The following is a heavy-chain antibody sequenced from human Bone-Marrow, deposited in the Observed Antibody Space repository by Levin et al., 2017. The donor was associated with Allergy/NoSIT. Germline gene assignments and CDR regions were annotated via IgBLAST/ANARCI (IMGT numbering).Heavy chain of an antibody. CDR3: AKDLKGYSSSWYSDY. D-gene: IGHD6-13*01. V-gene: IGHV3-23*01. J-gene: IGHJ4*02. CDR1: GFTFSSYA. CDR2: ISGSGGST. Sequence: GGSLRLSCAASGFTFSSYAMSWVRQAPGKGLEWVSAISGSGGSTYYADSVKGRFTISRDNSKNTLYLQMNSLRAEDTAVYYCAKDLKGYSSSWYSDYWGQGTLVTVSS.